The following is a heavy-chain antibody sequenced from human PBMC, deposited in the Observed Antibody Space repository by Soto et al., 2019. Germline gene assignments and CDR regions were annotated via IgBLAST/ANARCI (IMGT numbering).Heavy chain of an antibody. CDR3: AKKGPPRDAFDI. J-gene: IGHJ3*02. CDR1: GFTFSIYA. Sequence: EVQLLESGGNLVQPGGSLRLSCAASGFTFSIYAMSWVRQAPGKGLEWVSTIGGGGRSTYYADSVKGRFTVSRDNSKSTLYLQMDSLRTEDTAVYHCAKKGPPRDAFDIWGQGTMVTVSS. V-gene: IGHV3-23*01. CDR2: IGGGGRST.